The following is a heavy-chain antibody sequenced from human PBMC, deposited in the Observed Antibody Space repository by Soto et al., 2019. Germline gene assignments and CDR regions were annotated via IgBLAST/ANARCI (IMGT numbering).Heavy chain of an antibody. Sequence: LRLSCAASGFTFSSYSMNWVRQAPGKGLELVSSISSSSSYIYYADSVKGRFTISRDNAKNSLYLQMNSLRAEDTAVYYCATNILTGYENCFDPWGQGTLVTVSS. V-gene: IGHV3-21*01. CDR3: ATNILTGYENCFDP. J-gene: IGHJ5*02. D-gene: IGHD3-9*01. CDR1: GFTFSSYS. CDR2: ISSSSSYI.